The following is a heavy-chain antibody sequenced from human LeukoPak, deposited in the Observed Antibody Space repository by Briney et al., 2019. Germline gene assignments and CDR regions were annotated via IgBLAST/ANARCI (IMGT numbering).Heavy chain of an antibody. J-gene: IGHJ3*02. CDR3: DLYALDAFAI. CDR2: ISAYNGNT. Sequence: ASVKVSCKASGYTFTSYGISWVRQAPGQGLEWMGWISAYNGNTNYAQKLQGRVTMTTDTSTSTAYMELRSLRSDATAVYCCDLYALDAFAIWGQGTMATVSS. CDR1: GYTFTSYG. V-gene: IGHV1-18*01. D-gene: IGHD2/OR15-2a*01.